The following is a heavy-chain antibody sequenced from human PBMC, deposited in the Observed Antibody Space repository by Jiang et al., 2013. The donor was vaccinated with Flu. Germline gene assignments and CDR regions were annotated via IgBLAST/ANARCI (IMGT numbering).Heavy chain of an antibody. J-gene: IGHJ6*02. CDR1: GYTFTSYA. Sequence: CKASGYTFTSYAMHWVRQAPGQRLEWMGWINAGNGNTKYSQKFQGRVTITRDTSASTAYMELSSLRSEDTAVYYCARVGPGYGDPYYYYYYGMDVWGQGTTVTVSS. V-gene: IGHV1-3*01. D-gene: IGHD4-17*01. CDR3: ARVGPGYGDPYYYYYYGMDV. CDR2: INAGNGNT.